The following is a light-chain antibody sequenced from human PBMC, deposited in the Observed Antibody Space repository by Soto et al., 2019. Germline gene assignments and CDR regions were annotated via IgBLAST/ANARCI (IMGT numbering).Light chain of an antibody. CDR2: GAS. CDR1: QSVSSSF. CDR3: QQYGSSPWT. V-gene: IGKV3-20*01. J-gene: IGKJ1*01. Sequence: EIVLTQSPGTLSLFPGERATLSCRASQSVSSSFLAWYQQKPGQAPRLLIYGASSGATGIPDRFSGSGSGADFTLTISRLEPEDFAVYYCQQYGSSPWTFGQGTKVEIK.